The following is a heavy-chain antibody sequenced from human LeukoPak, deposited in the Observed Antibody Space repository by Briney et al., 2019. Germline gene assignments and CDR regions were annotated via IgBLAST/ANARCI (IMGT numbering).Heavy chain of an antibody. CDR2: IGTAGDT. Sequence: GGSLRLSCAASGFTFSSYDMHWVRQATGKVLEWVSAIGTAGDTYYPGSVKGRFTISRENAKNSLYLQMNSLRAGDTAVYYCARAYSSSWQNFDYWGQGTLVTVSS. J-gene: IGHJ4*02. CDR1: GFTFSSYD. CDR3: ARAYSSSWQNFDY. D-gene: IGHD6-13*01. V-gene: IGHV3-13*04.